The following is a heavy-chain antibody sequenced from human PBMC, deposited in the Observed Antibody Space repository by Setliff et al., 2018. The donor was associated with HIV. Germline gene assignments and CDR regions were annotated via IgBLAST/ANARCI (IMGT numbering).Heavy chain of an antibody. V-gene: IGHV3-30*01. J-gene: IGHJ4*02. Sequence: SLRLSCAASGFTFSSYAMHWVRQAPGKGLEWVAVISYDGSNKYYADSVKGRFTISRDNSKNTLYLQMNSLRAEDTAVYYCARETMYDSRGYLSHYLDYWGQGTPVTVSS. CDR3: ARETMYDSRGYLSHYLDY. CDR1: GFTFSSYA. CDR2: ISYDGSNK. D-gene: IGHD3-22*01.